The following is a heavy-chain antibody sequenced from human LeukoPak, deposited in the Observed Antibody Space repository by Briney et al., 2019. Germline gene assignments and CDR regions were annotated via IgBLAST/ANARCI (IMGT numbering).Heavy chain of an antibody. J-gene: IGHJ4*02. D-gene: IGHD6-19*01. CDR1: GFTFSNYG. CDR2: IWYDGSNK. V-gene: IGHV3-33*01. CDR3: ARDRIAVADYFDY. Sequence: GGSLRLSCAASGFTFSNYGMNWVRQAPGKGLEWVAVIWYDGSNKYYADSVKGRFTISRDNSKNTLYLQMNSLRVEDTAVYYCARDRIAVADYFDYWGQGTLVTVSS.